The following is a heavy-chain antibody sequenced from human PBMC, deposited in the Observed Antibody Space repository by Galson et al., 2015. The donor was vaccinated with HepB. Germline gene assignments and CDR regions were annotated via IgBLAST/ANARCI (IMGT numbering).Heavy chain of an antibody. CDR1: GFTVSTNY. V-gene: IGHV3-66*01. D-gene: IGHD4-17*01. Sequence: SLRLSCAASGFTVSTNYMSWVRQAPGMGLEWISAIYVGGTTYYADSVKGRFTISSDSSKNTLYLQMNSLRVEDTAVYYCARATTVTTKFEYWGRGTLVTVPS. J-gene: IGHJ4*02. CDR2: IYVGGTT. CDR3: ARATTVTTKFEY.